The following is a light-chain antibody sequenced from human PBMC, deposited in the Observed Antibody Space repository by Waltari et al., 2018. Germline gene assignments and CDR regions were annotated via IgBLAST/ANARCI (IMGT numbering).Light chain of an antibody. J-gene: IGLJ1*01. V-gene: IGLV2-14*01. CDR1: SSDVGCYNY. CDR3: SSFTSRHLYV. Sequence: QSALTQPPSVSGSPGQSITISCTGSSSDVGCYNYVSWYQQYPGKVPKIMIYEVNNRAAGVSSRFSGSKSGNTDSLTIAGLQADDEADYYCSSFTSRHLYVFGTGTAVTVL. CDR2: EVN.